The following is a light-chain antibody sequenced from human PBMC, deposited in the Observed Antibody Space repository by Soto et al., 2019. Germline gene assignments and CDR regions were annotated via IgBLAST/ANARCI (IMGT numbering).Light chain of an antibody. Sequence: QSALTQPRSVSGSPGQSITISCTGSTSDVGAYSFASWYQQHPGKAPKLMIYEVSNRPSGVSNRFSGSKSGNTASLTISGLQAEDEADYYCSSYTSSSTLVFGGGTKLTVL. J-gene: IGLJ2*01. CDR2: EVS. V-gene: IGLV2-14*01. CDR1: TSDVGAYSF. CDR3: SSYTSSSTLV.